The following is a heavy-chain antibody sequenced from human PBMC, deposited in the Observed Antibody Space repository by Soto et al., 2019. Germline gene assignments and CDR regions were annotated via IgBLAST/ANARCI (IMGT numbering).Heavy chain of an antibody. V-gene: IGHV1-3*05. CDR1: GYTFTSYA. Sequence: QVQLVQSGAEEKEPGASVKVSCKASGYTFTSYAMHWVRQAPGQRLEWMGWINAGNGNTKYSQKFQGRDTITRDTSASTAYMELSSLRSEDTAVYYCARDPNYYGMDVWGQGTTVTVSS. J-gene: IGHJ6*02. CDR3: ARDPNYYGMDV. CDR2: INAGNGNT.